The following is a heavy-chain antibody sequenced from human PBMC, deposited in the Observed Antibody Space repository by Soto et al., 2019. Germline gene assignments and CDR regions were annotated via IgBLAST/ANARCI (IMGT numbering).Heavy chain of an antibody. Sequence: SETLSLTCTVSGGSISSYYWSWIRQPPGKGLEWIGYIYYSGSTNYNPSLKSRVTISVDTSKNQFSLKLSSVTAADTAVYYCARVVGEDYYYYGMDVWRQGTTVSVSS. V-gene: IGHV4-59*01. D-gene: IGHD6-6*01. CDR1: GGSISSYY. CDR2: IYYSGST. J-gene: IGHJ6*02. CDR3: ARVVGEDYYYYGMDV.